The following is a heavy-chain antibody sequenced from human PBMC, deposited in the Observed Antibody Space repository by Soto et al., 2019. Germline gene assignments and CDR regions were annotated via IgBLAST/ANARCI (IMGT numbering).Heavy chain of an antibody. CDR3: ARGDGPSTPRAFDT. D-gene: IGHD4-17*01. CDR2: IYYSGST. V-gene: IGHV4-59*02. J-gene: IGHJ3*02. Sequence: SETLSLTCSVSGGTVNTYYWGWIRQPPGKGLEWIGYIYYSGSTNYNPSLKSRVTISVDTSKNQFSLKLSSVTAADTAVYYCARGDGPSTPRAFDTWGQGTMVTVSS. CDR1: GGTVNTYY.